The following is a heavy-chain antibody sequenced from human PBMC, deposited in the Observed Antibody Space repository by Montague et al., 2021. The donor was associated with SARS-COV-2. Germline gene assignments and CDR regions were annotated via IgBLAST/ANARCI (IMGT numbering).Heavy chain of an antibody. D-gene: IGHD1-14*01. CDR2: ILYRKKWFY. Sequence: CAISGDSVAEHGRGWEEHRSELPSGLECVGRILYRKKWFYDYAVXLKSRLTIKPDTSKNQFSLQLNSVTPEDTADYYCARDIGLAGIYYFYGMDVWGQGTMVTVSS. CDR1: GDSVAEHGRG. CDR3: ARDIGLAGIYYFYGMDV. V-gene: IGHV6-1*01. J-gene: IGHJ6*02.